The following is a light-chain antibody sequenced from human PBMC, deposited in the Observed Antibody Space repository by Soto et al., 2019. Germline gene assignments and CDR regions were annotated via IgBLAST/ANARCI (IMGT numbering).Light chain of an antibody. CDR2: EVS. CDR1: SSDVGGYNY. J-gene: IGLJ3*02. V-gene: IGLV2-14*01. CDR3: SSYIDSTTLV. Sequence: QSALTQPASVSGSPGQSITISCTGTSSDVGGYNYVSWYQQHPGKAPKLMSYEVSNRPSGVSNRFSGSKSGYTASLTISGLQAEDEADYYCSSYIDSTTLVFGGGTKLTVL.